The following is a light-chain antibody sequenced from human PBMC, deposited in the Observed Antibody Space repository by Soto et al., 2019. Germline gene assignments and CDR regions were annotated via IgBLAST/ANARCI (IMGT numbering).Light chain of an antibody. Sequence: QPVLTQSPSASASLGASVKLTCTLSSGHSSYAIAWHQQQPEKGPRYLMKLNSDGSHSKGDGIPDRFSGSSSGAERYLITSSLQSEDEADYYCQTWGTGIHVFGTGTKVTVL. J-gene: IGLJ1*01. CDR1: SGHSSYA. V-gene: IGLV4-69*01. CDR2: LNSDGSH. CDR3: QTWGTGIHV.